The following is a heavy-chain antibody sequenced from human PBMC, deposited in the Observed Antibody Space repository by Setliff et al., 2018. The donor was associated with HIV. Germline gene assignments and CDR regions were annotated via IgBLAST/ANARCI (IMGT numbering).Heavy chain of an antibody. D-gene: IGHD6-13*01. J-gene: IGHJ4*02. CDR3: AKAPLTIVATGGEDC. CDR1: GFPFSNYA. Sequence: PGESLRLSCAASGFPFSNYAMSWVRQAPGKGLEWVSAISSGGGTYYADFVKGRFTISRDNSKNTLYLQMNSLRAEDTAVYYCAKAPLTIVATGGEDCWGQGTLVTV. V-gene: IGHV3-23*01. CDR2: ISSGGGT.